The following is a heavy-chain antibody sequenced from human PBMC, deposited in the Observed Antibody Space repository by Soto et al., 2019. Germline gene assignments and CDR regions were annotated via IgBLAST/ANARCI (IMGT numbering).Heavy chain of an antibody. Sequence: PGGSLRLSCAASGFTFSSYAMHWVRQAPGKGLEWVAVISYDGSNKYYADSVKGRFTISRDNSKNTLYLQMNSLRAEDTAVYYCARDGDVRSTDYWGQGTLVTVSS. J-gene: IGHJ4*02. CDR1: GFTFSSYA. CDR3: ARDGDVRSTDY. CDR2: ISYDGSNK. D-gene: IGHD7-27*01. V-gene: IGHV3-30-3*01.